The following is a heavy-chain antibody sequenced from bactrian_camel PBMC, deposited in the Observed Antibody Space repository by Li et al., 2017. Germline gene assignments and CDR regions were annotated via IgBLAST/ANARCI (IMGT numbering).Heavy chain of an antibody. Sequence: VQLVESGAGSVQAGGSLRLSCATSGDFASAYCMGWFRQAPGKEREAVAAIDRAGSTTYADSVKGRFTITRDSHKNILYLQMDSLKPEDTAVYSCAAVSCPRGVVVAAYDRYEHWGQGTQVTVS. CDR2: IDRAGST. CDR1: GDFASAYC. J-gene: IGHJ4*01. V-gene: IGHV3S53*01. CDR3: AAVSCPRGVVVAAYDRYEH. D-gene: IGHD7*01.